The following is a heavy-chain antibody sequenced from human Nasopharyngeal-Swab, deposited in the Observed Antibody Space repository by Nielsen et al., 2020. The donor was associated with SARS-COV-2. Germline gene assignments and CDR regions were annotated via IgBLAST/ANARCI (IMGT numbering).Heavy chain of an antibody. J-gene: IGHJ4*02. V-gene: IGHV3-53*01. CDR3: ARDLGYGSLHFDY. Sequence: GESLKISCAASGFTVSSNYMSWVRQAPGKGLEWVSVIYGGGSTYYADSVKGRFTISRDNSKNTLYLQMNSLRAEDTAVYYCARDLGYGSLHFDYWGQGTLVTVSS. CDR2: IYGGGST. CDR1: GFTVSSNY. D-gene: IGHD2-15*01.